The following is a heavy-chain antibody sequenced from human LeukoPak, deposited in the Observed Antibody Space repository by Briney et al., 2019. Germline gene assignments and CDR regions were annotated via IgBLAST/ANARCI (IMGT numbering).Heavy chain of an antibody. CDR1: GFTFSSYG. J-gene: IGHJ4*02. D-gene: IGHD3-3*01. CDR2: IRYDGSNK. V-gene: IGHV3-30*02. Sequence: GGSLRLSXAASGFTFSSYGMHWVRQAPGKGLEWVAFIRYDGSNKYYADYVKGRFTISRDNSKNTLYLQMNSLRAEDTAVYYCAKDSNYDFWSGYSFDYWGQGTLVTVSS. CDR3: AKDSNYDFWSGYSFDY.